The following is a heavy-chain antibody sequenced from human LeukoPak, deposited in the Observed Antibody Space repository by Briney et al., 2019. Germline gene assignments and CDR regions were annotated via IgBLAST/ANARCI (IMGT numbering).Heavy chain of an antibody. Sequence: GRSLRLSCAASGFTFSSYAIHWVRQAPGKGLEWVAVISYDGSNKYYADSVKGRFTISRDNSKNTLYLQMNSLGAEDTAVYYCARGLRTVKICYFDYWGQGTLVTVSS. V-gene: IGHV3-30*04. CDR3: ARGLRTVKICYFDY. CDR1: GFTFSSYA. J-gene: IGHJ4*02. CDR2: ISYDGSNK. D-gene: IGHD4-11*01.